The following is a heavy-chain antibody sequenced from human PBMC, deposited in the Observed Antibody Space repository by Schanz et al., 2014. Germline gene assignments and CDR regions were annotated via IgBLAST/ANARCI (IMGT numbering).Heavy chain of an antibody. J-gene: IGHJ3*02. CDR3: AGAVATIRADSFDI. CDR2: ISGSGVTI. D-gene: IGHD5-12*01. Sequence: VQVVESGGGLVQPGGSLRLSCAVSGFTVSANYMIWVRQPPGKGLEWVSVISGSGVTIYYADSVKGRFTISRDNAKNSLYLQMNSLRAEDTAVYYCAGAVATIRADSFDIWGQGTMVAVSS. CDR1: GFTVSANY. V-gene: IGHV3-11*04.